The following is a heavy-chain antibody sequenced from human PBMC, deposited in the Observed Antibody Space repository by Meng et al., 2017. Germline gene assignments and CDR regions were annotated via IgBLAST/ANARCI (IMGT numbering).Heavy chain of an antibody. CDR1: GYSFTSYW. J-gene: IGHJ6*02. CDR2: IYPGDSDT. Sequence: GESLKISCKGSGYSFTSYWIGWVRQMPGKGLEWMGIIYPGDSDTRYSPSFQGQVTISADKSISTAYLQWSSLKASDTAMYYCARSVNGGYEGFYYYYGMDVWGQGTTVTVSS. D-gene: IGHD5-12*01. V-gene: IGHV5-51*01. CDR3: ARSVNGGYEGFYYYYGMDV.